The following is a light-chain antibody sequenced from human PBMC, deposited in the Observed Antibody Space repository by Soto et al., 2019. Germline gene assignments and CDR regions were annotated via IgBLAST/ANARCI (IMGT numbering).Light chain of an antibody. CDR3: QHYNGRSPN. CDR1: QSVSRR. CDR2: DAS. Sequence: DIPMTQSPSTLSASVGDRVAITCRASQSVSRRLAWYQQKTGKAPNLLIYDASSLEGGVPSRFSGSGSGTEFTLTISSLQPDDFATYYCQHYNGRSPNFGQGTRLEIK. V-gene: IGKV1-5*01. J-gene: IGKJ5*01.